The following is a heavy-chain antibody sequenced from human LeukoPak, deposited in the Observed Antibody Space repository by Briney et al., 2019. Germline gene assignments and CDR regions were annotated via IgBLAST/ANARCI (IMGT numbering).Heavy chain of an antibody. CDR3: AKGEGYYDYVWGSYHPFDY. V-gene: IGHV3-21*04. CDR1: GFTFSSHS. D-gene: IGHD3-16*01. CDR2: ITSSGRYI. J-gene: IGHJ4*02. Sequence: PGGSLRLSCAASGFTFSSHSMNWVRQAPGKGLEWVSSITSSGRYIYDADSVKGRFTISRDNSKNTLYLQMNSLRAEDTAVYYCAKGEGYYDYVWGSYHPFDYWGQGTLVTVSS.